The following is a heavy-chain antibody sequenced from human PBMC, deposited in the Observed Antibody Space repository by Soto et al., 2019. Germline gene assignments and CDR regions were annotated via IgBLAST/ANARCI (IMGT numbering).Heavy chain of an antibody. D-gene: IGHD6-6*01. CDR3: ARERYVASRHSHFDS. V-gene: IGHV1-18*04. J-gene: IGHJ4*02. CDR2: TSTNNDDR. CDR1: GYRFSTYG. Sequence: ASVKVSCKASGYRFSTYGINWVRQAPGQGLEWLGWTSTNNDDRNYAQKFRGRVTFTTDTSTSTAYMELRSLISDDTAVYFRARERYVASRHSHFDSWGQGTQVTVSS.